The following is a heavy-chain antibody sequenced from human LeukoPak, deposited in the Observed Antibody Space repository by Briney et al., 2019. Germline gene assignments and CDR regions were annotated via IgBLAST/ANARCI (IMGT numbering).Heavy chain of an antibody. D-gene: IGHD6-13*01. V-gene: IGHV3-23*01. J-gene: IGHJ4*02. CDR2: ISGSGGST. CDR1: GFTFRNYG. Sequence: GGSLRLSCSASGFTFRNYGMHWVRQAPGKGLEWVSAISGSGGSTYYADSVKGRFTISRDNSKNALYLQMNSLRAEDTAVYYCAKDFPYSSSWYGNFDYWGQGTLVTVSS. CDR3: AKDFPYSSSWYGNFDY.